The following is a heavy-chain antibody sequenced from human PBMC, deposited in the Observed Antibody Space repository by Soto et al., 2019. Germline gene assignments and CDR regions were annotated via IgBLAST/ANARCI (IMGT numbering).Heavy chain of an antibody. Sequence: ASVKVSCKASGYTFTGFYMHWVRQAPGQVLEWMGWINPDSGGTNYAQKFQGWVTMTRDTSISTAYMELSRLRSDDTAVYYCAREGGYCSTTSCHRGAFDIWGQGTMVTVSS. CDR2: INPDSGGT. V-gene: IGHV1-2*04. CDR1: GYTFTGFY. J-gene: IGHJ3*02. CDR3: AREGGYCSTTSCHRGAFDI. D-gene: IGHD2-2*01.